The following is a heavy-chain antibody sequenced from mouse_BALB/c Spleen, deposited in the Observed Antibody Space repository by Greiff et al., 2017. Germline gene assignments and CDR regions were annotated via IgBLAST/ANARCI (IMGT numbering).Heavy chain of an antibody. CDR1: GYSITSDYA. D-gene: IGHD1-1*01. Sequence: VQLKESGPGLVKPSQSLSLTCTVTGYSITSDYAWNWIRQFPGNKLEWMGYISYSGSTSYNPSLKSRISITRDTSKNQFFLQLNSVTTEDTATYYCARDYGLAYWGQGTLVTVSA. CDR3: ARDYGLAY. CDR2: ISYSGST. J-gene: IGHJ3*01. V-gene: IGHV3-2*02.